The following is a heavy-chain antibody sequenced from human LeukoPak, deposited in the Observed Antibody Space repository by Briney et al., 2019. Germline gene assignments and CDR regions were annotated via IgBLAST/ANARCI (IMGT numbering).Heavy chain of an antibody. Sequence: GGSLRLSCAASGFTVSSNYMSWVRQAPGKGLEWVSVIYSGGSTYYADSVKGRFTTPRDISKNTLYLQMNSLKAEDTAVYYCASVNGDGAEYFQHWGQGTLVTVSS. V-gene: IGHV3-53*01. J-gene: IGHJ1*01. D-gene: IGHD2-21*01. CDR2: IYSGGST. CDR3: ASVNGDGAEYFQH. CDR1: GFTVSSNY.